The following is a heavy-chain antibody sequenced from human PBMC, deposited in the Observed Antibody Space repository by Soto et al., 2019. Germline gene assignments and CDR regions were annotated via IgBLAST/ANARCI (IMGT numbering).Heavy chain of an antibody. J-gene: IGHJ4*02. D-gene: IGHD6-13*01. CDR1: GFTFTNYA. CDR2: ISGGGSIT. Sequence: EVQLLESGGDLVQPGGSLRLSCAASGFTFTNYAMTWVRQAPGKGLEWVSTISGGGSITYYADSLKGRFTISRDNSKNTLYLKINSARAEDTAVYYCAKTIRGGYSSSWYYFDYRGQGTLVTVSS. CDR3: AKTIRGGYSSSWYYFDY. V-gene: IGHV3-23*01.